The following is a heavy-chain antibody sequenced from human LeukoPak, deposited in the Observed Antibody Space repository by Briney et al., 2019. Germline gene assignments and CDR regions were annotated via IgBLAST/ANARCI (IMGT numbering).Heavy chain of an antibody. CDR1: GGSISSYY. Sequence: SETLSLTCTVSGGSISSYYWNWIRQPPGKGLEWIGYIYYSGSTNYNPSLKRRVTILVDTTKNQFFLMLSSVTAADTAVFYCARVKYFYDSSGSRAEYFQHWGQGTLVTASS. CDR2: IYYSGST. J-gene: IGHJ1*01. V-gene: IGHV4-59*01. CDR3: ARVKYFYDSSGSRAEYFQH. D-gene: IGHD3-22*01.